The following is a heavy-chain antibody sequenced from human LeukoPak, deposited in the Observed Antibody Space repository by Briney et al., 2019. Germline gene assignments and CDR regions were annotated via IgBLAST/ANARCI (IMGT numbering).Heavy chain of an antibody. J-gene: IGHJ4*02. CDR2: ISGSGGST. CDR3: ANQWLLLGAFDF. CDR1: GITSSNYA. Sequence: GGSLRLSCAASGITSSNYAMSWVRQAPGKGLEWVSSISGSGGSTYYADSVKGRFTISRDNSKNTLYLQMSSLRAEDTAVYYCANQWLLLGAFDFWGQGTLVTVSS. D-gene: IGHD3-22*01. V-gene: IGHV3-23*01.